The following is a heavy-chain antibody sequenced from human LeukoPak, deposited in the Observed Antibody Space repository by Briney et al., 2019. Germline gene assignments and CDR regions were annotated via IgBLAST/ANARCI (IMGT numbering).Heavy chain of an antibody. CDR2: IRSKAYGGTT. J-gene: IGHJ6*02. CDR3: ARESRPLRFLEWLSTRYGMDV. D-gene: IGHD3-3*01. Sequence: GGSLRLSCTASGFTFGDYAMSWVRQAPGKGLEWVGFIRSKAYGGTTEYAASVKGRFTISRDNAKNSLYLQMNSLRAEDTAVYYCARESRPLRFLEWLSTRYGMDVWGQGTTVTVSS. CDR1: GFTFGDYA. V-gene: IGHV3-49*04.